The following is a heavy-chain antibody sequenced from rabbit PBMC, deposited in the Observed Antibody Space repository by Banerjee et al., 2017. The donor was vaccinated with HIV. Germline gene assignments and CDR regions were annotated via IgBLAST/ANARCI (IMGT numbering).Heavy chain of an antibody. D-gene: IGHD2-1*01. V-gene: IGHV1S45*01. J-gene: IGHJ4*01. CDR2: FCSGSGAT. Sequence: QEQLVESGGGLVQPEGSLTLTCKASGFDLSRYYCMCWVRQAPGKGLEWIGCFCSGSGATYYASWAKGRFTISRTSSTTVTLQMTSLAGADTATYFCARDGGNNGDGDSIMWGPGTLVTVS. CDR3: ARDGGNNGDGDSIM. CDR1: GFDLSRYYC.